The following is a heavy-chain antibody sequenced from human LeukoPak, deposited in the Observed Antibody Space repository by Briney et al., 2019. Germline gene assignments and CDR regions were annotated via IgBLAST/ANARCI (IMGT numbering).Heavy chain of an antibody. D-gene: IGHD6-13*01. J-gene: IGHJ4*02. V-gene: IGHV3-74*01. CDR2: INSDGNIT. CDR1: GFTFSSYW. CDR3: AREKQQRGFDY. Sequence: GGSLRLSCAASGFTFSSYWMHWVRQAPGKGLVWVSRINSDGNITNYADSVKGRFTISRDNAENTLYLQMNTLRADDTAVYYCAREKQQRGFDYWGQGTLVTVSS.